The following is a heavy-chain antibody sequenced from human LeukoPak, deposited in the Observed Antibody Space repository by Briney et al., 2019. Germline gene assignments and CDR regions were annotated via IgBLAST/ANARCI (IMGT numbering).Heavy chain of an antibody. CDR2: TYYRSKWYN. J-gene: IGHJ2*01. D-gene: IGHD1-7*01. CDR3: ARVTRITGTTSIWYFDL. CDR1: GDSVSSNSAA. Sequence: SQTLSFTCAISGDSVSSNSAAWNWIRQSPSRGLEWLGRTYYRSKWYNDYAVSVKSRITINPDTSKNQFSLQLNSVTPEDTAVYYCARVTRITGTTSIWYFDLWGRGTLVTVSS. V-gene: IGHV6-1*01.